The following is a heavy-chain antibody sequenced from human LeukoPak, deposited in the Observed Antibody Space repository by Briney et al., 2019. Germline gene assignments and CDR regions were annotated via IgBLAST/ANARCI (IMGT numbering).Heavy chain of an antibody. CDR1: GVSISSYY. D-gene: IGHD3-16*02. V-gene: IGHV4-4*07. Sequence: SETLSLTRTVSGVSISSYYWSWIRQPAGKGLEWIGRIYTSGSTNYNPSLKSRVTMSVDTSKNQFSLKLSSVTAADTAVYYCASYPRGVIVSADDAFDIWGQGTMATVSS. CDR3: ASYPRGVIVSADDAFDI. CDR2: IYTSGST. J-gene: IGHJ3*02.